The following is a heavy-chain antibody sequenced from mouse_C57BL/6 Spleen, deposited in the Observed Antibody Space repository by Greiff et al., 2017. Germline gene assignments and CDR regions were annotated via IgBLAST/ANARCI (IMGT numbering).Heavy chain of an antibody. CDR1: GFNIKDYY. D-gene: IGHD1-1*01. Sequence: EVQLQQSGAELVKPGASVKLSCTASGFNIKDYYMHWVKPRTKQGLEWIGRIDPEDGETKYAPNFPGKATITADTSSNTAYLQLSSLTSEDTAVYYCAPYYYGSSHWYFDVWGTGTTVTVSS. CDR2: IDPEDGET. J-gene: IGHJ1*03. CDR3: APYYYGSSHWYFDV. V-gene: IGHV14-2*01.